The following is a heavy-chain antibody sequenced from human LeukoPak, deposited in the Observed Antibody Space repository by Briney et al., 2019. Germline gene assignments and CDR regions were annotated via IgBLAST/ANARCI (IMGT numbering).Heavy chain of an antibody. J-gene: IGHJ4*02. CDR1: GFTFDDYA. CDR3: AKSTSYFGSGTYLDS. V-gene: IGHV3-43*02. CDR2: ITGDGRST. Sequence: GGSLRLSCAASGFTFDDYAVLWVRQAPGKGLEWVSHITGDGRSTYYADSVKGRFTISRDNSKDSLYLQMTSLRTEDTAYYYCAKSTSYFGSGTYLDSWGQGTLVTVSS. D-gene: IGHD3-10*01.